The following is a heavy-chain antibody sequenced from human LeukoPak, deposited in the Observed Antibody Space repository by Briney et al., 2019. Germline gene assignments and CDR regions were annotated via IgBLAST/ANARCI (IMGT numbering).Heavy chain of an antibody. J-gene: IGHJ4*02. CDR3: ASVKSFDRTGYYFDY. CDR2: IIPIFGTA. D-gene: IGHD3/OR15-3a*01. V-gene: IGHV1-69*13. CDR1: GGTFSSYA. Sequence: ASVKVSCKASGGTFSSYAISWVRQAPGQGLGWMGGIIPIFGTANYAQKFQGRVTITADESTSTAYMELSSLRSEDTAVYYCASVKSFDRTGYYFDYWGQGTLVAVSS.